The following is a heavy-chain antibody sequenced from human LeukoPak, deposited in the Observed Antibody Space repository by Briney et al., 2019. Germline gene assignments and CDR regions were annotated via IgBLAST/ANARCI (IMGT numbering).Heavy chain of an antibody. CDR1: GFTFSSYW. J-gene: IGHJ4*02. CDR2: IKQDGSEK. CDR3: ARQSSGRYSGPFDY. D-gene: IGHD1-26*01. Sequence: GGSLRLSCAASGFTFSSYWMSWVRQAPGRGLEWVASIKQDGSEKYYVDSVKGRFTISRDNAKNSLYLQMNRLRAEDTAVYYCARQSSGRYSGPFDYWGLGTLVTVSS. V-gene: IGHV3-7*01.